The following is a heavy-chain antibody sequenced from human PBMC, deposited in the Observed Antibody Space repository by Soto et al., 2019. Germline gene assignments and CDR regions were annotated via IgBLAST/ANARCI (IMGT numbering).Heavy chain of an antibody. D-gene: IGHD4-17*01. CDR3: VRDEYDHGDPGAFDI. J-gene: IGHJ3*02. CDR1: GFSFSGFE. Sequence: EVQLVESGGGLVQPGGSLRLSCAASGFSFSGFEMNWVRQAPGKGLEWVSYISSSGKTTYYAGSVKGRFTISRDNAKNSLYLQMNSLRAEDTALYYCVRDEYDHGDPGAFDIWGQGTMVTVSS. CDR2: ISSSGKTT. V-gene: IGHV3-48*03.